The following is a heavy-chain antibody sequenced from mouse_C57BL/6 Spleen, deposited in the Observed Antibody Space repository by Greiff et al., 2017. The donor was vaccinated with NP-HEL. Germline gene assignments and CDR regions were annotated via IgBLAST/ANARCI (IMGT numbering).Heavy chain of an antibody. V-gene: IGHV7-3*01. CDR2: IRNKANGYTT. CDR3: AMGFLYAMDY. J-gene: IGHJ4*01. Sequence: EVQLVESGGGLVQPGGSLSLSCAASGFTFTDYYMSWVRQPPGKALEWLGFIRNKANGYTTEYSASVKGRFTISRDNSQSILYLQMKALRAEDSATYYCAMGFLYAMDYWGQGTSVTVSS. CDR1: GFTFTDYY.